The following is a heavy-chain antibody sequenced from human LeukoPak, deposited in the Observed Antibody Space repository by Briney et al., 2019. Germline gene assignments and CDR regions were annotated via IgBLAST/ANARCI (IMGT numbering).Heavy chain of an antibody. Sequence: GGCLRLSCTASGFTFGDYAMSWFRQAPGKGLEWVGFIRSKAYGGTTEYAASVKGRFTISRDDSKSIAYLQMNSLKTEETAVYYCTRATGYYYDSSGYYFDYWGQGTLVTVSS. V-gene: IGHV3-49*03. CDR2: IRSKAYGGTT. CDR3: TRATGYYYDSSGYYFDY. D-gene: IGHD3-22*01. J-gene: IGHJ4*02. CDR1: GFTFGDYA.